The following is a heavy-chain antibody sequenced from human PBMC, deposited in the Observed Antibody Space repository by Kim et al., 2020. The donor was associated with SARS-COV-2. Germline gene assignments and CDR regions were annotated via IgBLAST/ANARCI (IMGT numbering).Heavy chain of an antibody. CDR3: ARGGITMVRGVITPDWFDP. CDR2: IYYSGST. D-gene: IGHD3-10*01. Sequence: SETLSLTCTVSGGSISSSSYYWGWIRQPPGKGLEGIGSIYYSGSTYYNPSLKSRVTISVDTSKNQFSLKLSSVTAADTAVYYCARGGITMVRGVITPDWFDPWGQGTLVTVSS. J-gene: IGHJ5*02. CDR1: GGSISSSSYY. V-gene: IGHV4-39*07.